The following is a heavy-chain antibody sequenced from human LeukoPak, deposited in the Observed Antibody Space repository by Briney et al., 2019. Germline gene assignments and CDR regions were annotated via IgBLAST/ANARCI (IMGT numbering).Heavy chain of an antibody. V-gene: IGHV1-18*01. J-gene: IGHJ6*02. CDR2: ISGYQGST. CDR3: ARKREMAAFGMDV. CDR1: GYSFTYYG. Sequence: ASVKVSCKASGYSFTYYGITWVRQAPGQGLEWMGWISGYQGSTKYAQNFQGRVTMTIDTSTSTAYMELSSLRSEDTAVYYCARKREMAAFGMDVWGQGTTVTVSS. D-gene: IGHD5-24*01.